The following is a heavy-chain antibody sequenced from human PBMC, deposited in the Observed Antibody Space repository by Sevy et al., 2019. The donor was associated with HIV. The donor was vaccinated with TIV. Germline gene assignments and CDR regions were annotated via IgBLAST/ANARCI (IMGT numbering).Heavy chain of an antibody. Sequence: SETLSLTCAISGDSVSANSAAWNWIRQSPSRGLEWLGRTYYRSKWYNDYAISVKSRITINPDTSKNRYSLELSSVTPDDTAVYYCARLHGSVPGYDTPDSYWYFDLWGRGTLVTVSS. CDR3: ARLHGSVPGYDTPDSYWYFDL. D-gene: IGHD2-2*03. CDR2: TYYRSKWYN. CDR1: GDSVSANSAA. V-gene: IGHV6-1*01. J-gene: IGHJ2*01.